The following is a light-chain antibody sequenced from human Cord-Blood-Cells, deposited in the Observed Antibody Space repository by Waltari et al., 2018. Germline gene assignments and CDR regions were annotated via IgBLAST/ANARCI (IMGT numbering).Light chain of an antibody. CDR2: DVS. CDR1: SSDVGGYNS. CDR3: SSYTSSSTLV. J-gene: IGLJ3*02. Sequence: QSALTQPASVSGSPGQSITLSCTGTSSDVGGYNSFSWYQQHPGKAPKLMIYDVSKRPSGVSNRFSGSKSGNTASLTISGLQAEDEADYYCSSYTSSSTLVFGGGTKLTVL. V-gene: IGLV2-14*01.